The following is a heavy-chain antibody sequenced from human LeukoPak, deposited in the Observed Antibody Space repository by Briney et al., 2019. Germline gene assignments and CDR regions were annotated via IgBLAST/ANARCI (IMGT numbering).Heavy chain of an antibody. D-gene: IGHD2-2*01. Sequence: NPSETLSLTCTVSGGSISSSSYYWGWIRQPPGKGLEWIGSIYYSGSTNYNPSLKSRVTISVDTSKNQFSLKLSSVTAADTAVYYCARAELGYCSSTSCRGDYYYYYMDVWGKGTTVTVSS. CDR3: ARAELGYCSSTSCRGDYYYYYMDV. V-gene: IGHV4-39*07. CDR1: GGSISSSSYY. CDR2: IYYSGST. J-gene: IGHJ6*03.